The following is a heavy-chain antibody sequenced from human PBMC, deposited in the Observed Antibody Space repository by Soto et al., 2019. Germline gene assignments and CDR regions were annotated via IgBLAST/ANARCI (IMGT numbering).Heavy chain of an antibody. J-gene: IGHJ5*02. CDR2: IYSDGNT. V-gene: IGHV3-53*01. CDR3: ARVNPPYP. Sequence: GSLRLSCAASGFTVSSNFMSWVRQAPGKGLQWASIIYSDGNTYYADSVKGRFTISRDVSKNTLYLQMNSLRADDTAVYYCARVNPPYPWGQGTLVTVS. CDR1: GFTVSSNF.